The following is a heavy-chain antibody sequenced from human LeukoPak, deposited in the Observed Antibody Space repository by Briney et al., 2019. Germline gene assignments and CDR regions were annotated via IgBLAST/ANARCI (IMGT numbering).Heavy chain of an antibody. Sequence: PSETLSLTCTVYGGSFSAFYWSWIRQPPGKGLEWIGEINQSGSTNYNPSLKSRVTISVDTSKNQFSLKLSSVTAADTAVYYCARRVRGVNDAFDIWGQGTMVTVSS. CDR3: ARRVRGVNDAFDI. CDR1: GGSFSAFY. V-gene: IGHV4-34*01. J-gene: IGHJ3*02. CDR2: INQSGST. D-gene: IGHD3-10*01.